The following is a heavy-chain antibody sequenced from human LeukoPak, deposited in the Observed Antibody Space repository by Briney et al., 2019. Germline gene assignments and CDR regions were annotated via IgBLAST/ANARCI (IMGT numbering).Heavy chain of an antibody. CDR3: AGAYCGGDCYSGRTFDI. V-gene: IGHV4-4*02. CDR1: GGSISSSYW. D-gene: IGHD2-21*02. CDR2: VYHSGNT. J-gene: IGHJ3*02. Sequence: SETLSLTCAVSGGSISSSYWWSWVRQPPGKGLDWIGEVYHSGNTNYSPSLKSRVTLSVDKAKTHFSLRLSSVPAADTAVYYCAGAYCGGDCYSGRTFDIWGQGTMVTVSS.